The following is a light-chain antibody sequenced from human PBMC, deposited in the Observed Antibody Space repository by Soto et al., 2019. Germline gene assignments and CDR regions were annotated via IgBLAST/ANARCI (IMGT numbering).Light chain of an antibody. Sequence: QSVLTQPPSASGTPGQRVTISCSGSSSNIGGYTVNWYQQLPGTAPKLLIYNNNQRPSGVPDRFSGSKSGTSASLAISGLQSEDEADYYCCSYAGSYTYVVFGGGTKLTVL. J-gene: IGLJ2*01. V-gene: IGLV1-44*01. CDR2: NNN. CDR1: SSNIGGYT. CDR3: CSYAGSYTYVV.